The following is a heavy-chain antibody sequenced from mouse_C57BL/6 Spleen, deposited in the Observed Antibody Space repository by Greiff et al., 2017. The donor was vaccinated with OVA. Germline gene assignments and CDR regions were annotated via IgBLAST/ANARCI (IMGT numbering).Heavy chain of an antibody. V-gene: IGHV5-17*01. J-gene: IGHJ4*01. D-gene: IGHD5-5*01. CDR3: ARYYLYAMDY. CDR1: GFTFSDYG. CDR2: ISSGSSTI. Sequence: EVNVVESGGGLVKPGGSLKLSCAASGFTFSDYGMHWVRQAPEKGLEWVAYISSGSSTIYYADTVKGRFTISRDNAKNTLFLQMTSLRSEDTAMYYCARYYLYAMDYWGQGTSVTVSS.